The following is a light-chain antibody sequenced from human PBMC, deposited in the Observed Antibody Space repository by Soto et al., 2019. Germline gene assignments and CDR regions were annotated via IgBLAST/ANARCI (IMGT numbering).Light chain of an antibody. CDR2: EVG. Sequence: QSALTQPPSVSGSPGQSVTISCTGTSSDVGSYNHVSWYQQPPGTAPKVIIYEVGNRPSGVPDRFSGSKSGNTASLTISGLQAEDEANYYCSSYTSNNIVIFGGGTKLTVL. V-gene: IGLV2-18*02. CDR1: SSDVGSYNH. CDR3: SSYTSNNIVI. J-gene: IGLJ2*01.